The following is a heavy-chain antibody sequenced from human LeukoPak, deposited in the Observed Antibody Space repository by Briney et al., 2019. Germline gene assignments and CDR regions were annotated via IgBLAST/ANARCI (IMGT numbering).Heavy chain of an antibody. Sequence: GGSLRLSCAASGFTVSSNYMSWVRQAPRKGLEWVSVIYSGGSTYYADSVKGRFTISRDNSKNTLYLQMNSLRAEDMAVYYCARGHSSGYSLGYWGQGTLVTVSS. D-gene: IGHD3-22*01. J-gene: IGHJ4*02. CDR2: IYSGGST. V-gene: IGHV3-53*01. CDR1: GFTVSSNY. CDR3: ARGHSSGYSLGY.